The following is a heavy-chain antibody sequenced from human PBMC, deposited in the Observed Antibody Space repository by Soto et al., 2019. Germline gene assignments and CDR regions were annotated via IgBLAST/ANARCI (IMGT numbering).Heavy chain of an antibody. CDR3: ARFGVLRYFDGLLGPFDY. CDR1: GGSISSSSYY. V-gene: IGHV4-39*01. CDR2: TYYRGST. D-gene: IGHD3-9*01. J-gene: IGHJ4*01. Sequence: SEALSLTCTVSGGSISSSSYYWGWIRQPPGKGLEWIGSTYYRGSTYYNPSLKSRVTIAVDTSKNQFSLKLSSVTAADTAVYYCARFGVLRYFDGLLGPFDYWGHGTRVTVSS.